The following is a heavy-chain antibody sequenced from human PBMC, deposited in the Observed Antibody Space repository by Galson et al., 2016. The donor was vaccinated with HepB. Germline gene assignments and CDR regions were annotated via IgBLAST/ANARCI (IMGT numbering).Heavy chain of an antibody. CDR1: GFTFSSYA. Sequence: SLRLSCAASGFTFSSYAIHWVRLAPGKGLEWVAVISYDGSNKYYADSVKGRFTISRDNSKNTLYLQMNSLRPEDTAVHYCARSKGYYYYAMDVWGQGTTVTVSS. CDR2: ISYDGSNK. CDR3: ARSKGYYYYAMDV. J-gene: IGHJ6*02. V-gene: IGHV3-30-3*01.